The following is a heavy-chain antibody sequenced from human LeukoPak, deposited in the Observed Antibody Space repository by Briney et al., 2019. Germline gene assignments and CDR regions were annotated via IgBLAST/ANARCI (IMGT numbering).Heavy chain of an antibody. CDR1: GFTFSSYW. D-gene: IGHD3-16*01. CDR3: ARVGAATYAFDV. J-gene: IGHJ3*01. Sequence: PGGSLRFYCAASGFTFSSYWMHWVRQAPGKGLMWVSRINSDGSSTSYADSVKGRFTISRDNAKNTLYLQMNSLRAEDTAVYYCARVGAATYAFDVWGQGTMVTVSS. CDR2: INSDGSST. V-gene: IGHV3-74*01.